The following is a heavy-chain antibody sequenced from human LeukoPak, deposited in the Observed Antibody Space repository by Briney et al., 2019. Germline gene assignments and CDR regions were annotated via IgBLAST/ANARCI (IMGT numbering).Heavy chain of an antibody. Sequence: SETLSLTCTVSGGSISSSSYYWGWIRQPPGKGLEWIGSIYYSGSTYYNPSLKSRVTISVDTSKNQFSLKLSSVTAADTAVYYCARVLLIWSYYFDYWGQGTLVTVSS. J-gene: IGHJ4*02. CDR3: ARVLLIWSYYFDY. CDR2: IYYSGST. CDR1: GGSISSSSYY. D-gene: IGHD2-8*02. V-gene: IGHV4-39*07.